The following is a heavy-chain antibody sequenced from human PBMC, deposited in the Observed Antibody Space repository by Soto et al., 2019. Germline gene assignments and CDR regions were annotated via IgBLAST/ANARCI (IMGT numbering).Heavy chain of an antibody. CDR3: ATWGNATYYYDCSPPRAFDI. CDR2: IIPFFGTA. CDR1: GGTFSSYS. J-gene: IGHJ3*02. V-gene: IGHV1-69*01. D-gene: IGHD3-22*01. Sequence: QVKLVQSGAEVKKPGSSVKVSCKASGGTFSSYSINWVRQAPGPGLEWMGGIIPFFGTANYGQDFQGRVTITADECTDTASIGLSSLTSDATAVYFCATWGNATYYYDCSPPRAFDIWGQGTMVTLSS.